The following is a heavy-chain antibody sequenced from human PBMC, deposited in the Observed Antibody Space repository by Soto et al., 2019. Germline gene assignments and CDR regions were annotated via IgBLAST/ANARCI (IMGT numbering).Heavy chain of an antibody. CDR2: IYYSGST. CDR3: ARTPYLPDSSGYYFNWFDP. J-gene: IGHJ5*02. Sequence: PSETLSLTCTVSGGSISSYYWSWIRQPPGKGLEWIGYIYYSGSTNYNPSLKSRVTISVDTSKNQFSLKLSSVTAADTAVYYCARTPYLPDSSGYYFNWFDPWGQGTLVTVSS. CDR1: GGSISSYY. V-gene: IGHV4-59*01. D-gene: IGHD3-22*01.